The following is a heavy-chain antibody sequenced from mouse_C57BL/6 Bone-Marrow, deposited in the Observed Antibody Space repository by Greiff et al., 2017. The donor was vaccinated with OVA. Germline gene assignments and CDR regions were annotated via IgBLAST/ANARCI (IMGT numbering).Heavy chain of an antibody. J-gene: IGHJ3*01. CDR2: IDPSDSYT. CDR1: GYTFTSYW. Sequence: QQSCKASGYTFTSYWMHWVKQRPGQGLEWIGEIDPSDSYTNYNQKFKGKSTLTVDKSSSTAYMQLSSLTSEDSAVYYCAREGGIYYGNFYWGQGTLVTVSA. CDR3: AREGGIYYGNFY. D-gene: IGHD2-1*01. V-gene: IGHV1-69*01.